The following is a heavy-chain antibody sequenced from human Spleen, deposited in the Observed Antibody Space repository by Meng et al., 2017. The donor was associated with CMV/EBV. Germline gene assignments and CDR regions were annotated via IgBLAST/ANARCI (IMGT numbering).Heavy chain of an antibody. V-gene: IGHV4-59*01. D-gene: IGHD1-26*01. Sequence: SETLSLTCDVSGGSFSAYYWTWIRQPPGKGLEWIGFIYYTGSTYYKPSLKSRITISLDTSKNQFSLKLSSVTAADTAVYYCARGSGSYYFDYWGQGTLVTVSS. CDR2: IYYTGST. J-gene: IGHJ4*02. CDR1: GGSFSAYY. CDR3: ARGSGSYYFDY.